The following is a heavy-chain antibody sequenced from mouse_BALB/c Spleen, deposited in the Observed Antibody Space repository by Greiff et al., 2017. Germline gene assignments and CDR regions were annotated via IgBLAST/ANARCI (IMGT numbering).Heavy chain of an antibody. CDR2: IYPGNSDT. J-gene: IGHJ3*01. Sequence: EVQLQESGTVLARPGASVKMSCKASGYSFTSYWMHWVKQRPGQGLEWIGAIYPGNSDTSYNQKFKGKAKLTAVTSASTAYMELSSLTNEDSAVYYCTRGQYYGSSYEFAYWGQGTLVTVSA. CDR1: GYSFTSYW. V-gene: IGHV1-5*01. D-gene: IGHD1-1*01. CDR3: TRGQYYGSSYEFAY.